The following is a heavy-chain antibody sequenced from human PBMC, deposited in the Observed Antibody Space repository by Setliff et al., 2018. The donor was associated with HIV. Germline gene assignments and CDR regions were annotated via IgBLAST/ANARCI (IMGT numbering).Heavy chain of an antibody. CDR2: FDPEDGET. D-gene: IGHD1-26*01. J-gene: IGHJ4*02. V-gene: IGHV1-24*01. CDR1: GYTLTEVS. Sequence: ASVKVSCKVSGYTLTEVSIHWVRQAPGKGLEWMGYFDPEDGETVYAQKFQGRVTMTRDTSIDTAFMELNGLRSDDTAVYYCALASIVSTARWNHWGRGTTVTVS. CDR3: ALASIVSTARWNH.